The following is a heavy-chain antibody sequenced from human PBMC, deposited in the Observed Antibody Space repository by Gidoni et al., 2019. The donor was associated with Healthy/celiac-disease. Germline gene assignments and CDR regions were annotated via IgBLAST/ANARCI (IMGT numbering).Heavy chain of an antibody. V-gene: IGHV3-30-3*01. J-gene: IGHJ3*02. CDR2: ISYDGSNK. Sequence: QVQLVESGGGVVQPGRSLRLSCAASGFTFSSYAMHWVRQAPGKGLEWVAVISYDGSNKYYADSVKGRFTISRDNSKNTLYLQMNSLRAEDTAAYYCARGGGSYNHDAFDIWGQGTMVTVSS. CDR1: GFTFSSYA. D-gene: IGHD1-26*01. CDR3: ARGGGSYNHDAFDI.